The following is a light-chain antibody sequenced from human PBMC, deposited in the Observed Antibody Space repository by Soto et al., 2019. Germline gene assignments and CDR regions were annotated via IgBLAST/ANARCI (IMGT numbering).Light chain of an antibody. CDR1: QDISKW. CDR2: TAS. V-gene: IGKV1-12*01. Sequence: DIQMTQSPSSVSASVGDRVTITCRASQDISKWLAWYQQKPGKAPKLLIYTASNLQSGVPPRFSGSGSGTDFTLTISSLQPEDFATYYCQQGNNFPWTFGQGTRVEIK. CDR3: QQGNNFPWT. J-gene: IGKJ1*01.